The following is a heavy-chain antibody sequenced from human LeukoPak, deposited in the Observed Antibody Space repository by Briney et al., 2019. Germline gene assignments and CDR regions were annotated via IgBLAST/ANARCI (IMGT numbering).Heavy chain of an antibody. J-gene: IGHJ4*02. CDR2: ISDSGGST. D-gene: IGHD6-19*01. Sequence: PGGSLRLSCAASGFTFSSYAMSWVRQAPGKGLEWVSAISDSGGSTYYADSVKGRFTISRDNSKNTLYLEMNSLRAEDTAVYYCAKWGASYSSGWYEFAYWGLGTLVTVSS. CDR3: AKWGASYSSGWYEFAY. V-gene: IGHV3-23*01. CDR1: GFTFSSYA.